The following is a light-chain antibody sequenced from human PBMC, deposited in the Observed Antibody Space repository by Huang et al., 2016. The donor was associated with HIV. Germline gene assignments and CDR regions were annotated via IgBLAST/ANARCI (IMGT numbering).Light chain of an antibody. J-gene: IGKJ1*01. CDR3: QQYNTYPWT. CDR1: QSISYS. V-gene: IGKV1-5*01. CDR2: DAS. Sequence: DIQMTQSPSTLSASVGDRVTITCRATQSISYSLAWYQQKPGKAPKLLIYDASNLEGGVPSRFSGSGSGTEFTLTIRSRQPDDFATYYCQQYNTYPWTFGQGTKVEIK.